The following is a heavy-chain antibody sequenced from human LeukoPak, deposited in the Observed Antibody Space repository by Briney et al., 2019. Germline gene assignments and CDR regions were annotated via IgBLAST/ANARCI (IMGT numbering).Heavy chain of an antibody. CDR2: INHNGNS. V-gene: IGHV4-31*03. D-gene: IGHD3-3*01. CDR3: ARDCRSGYYTGWLDS. Sequence: SQTLSLTCTVSGGSLSSGGHFWSWIRQHPEKGLEWIAYINHNGNSYDNPSLRGRVSISVATSKNQFSLKLNSVTAADTAVYFCARDCRSGYYTGWLDSWGQGTLVTVSS. J-gene: IGHJ5*01. CDR1: GGSLSSGGHF.